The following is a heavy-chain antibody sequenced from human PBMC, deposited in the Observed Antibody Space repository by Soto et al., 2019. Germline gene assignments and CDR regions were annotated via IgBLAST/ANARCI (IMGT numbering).Heavy chain of an antibody. V-gene: IGHV2-5*02. CDR1: GFSLSTSGVG. CDR2: IYWDDDK. CDR3: AHRPAGVLRFLEWLPYTHFDY. D-gene: IGHD3-3*01. Sequence: SGPTLVKPTQTLTLTCTFSGFSLSTSGVGVGWIRQPPGKALEWLALIYWDDDKRYSPSLKSRLTITKDTSKNQVVLKMTNMDPVDTATYYCAHRPAGVLRFLEWLPYTHFDYWGQGTLVTVSS. J-gene: IGHJ4*02.